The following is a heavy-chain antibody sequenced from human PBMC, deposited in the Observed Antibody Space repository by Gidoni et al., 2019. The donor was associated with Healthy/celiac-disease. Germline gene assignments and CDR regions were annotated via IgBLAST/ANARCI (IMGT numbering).Heavy chain of an antibody. CDR2: IYTSGST. J-gene: IGHJ3*02. Sequence: QVQLQESGPGLVKPSQTLSLTCTVSGGSLSSGSYYWSWIRQPAGKGLEWIGRIYTSGSTNYNPSLKSRVTISVDTSKNQFSLKLSSVTAADTAVYYCASYDYGSGAFDIWGQGTMATVSS. CDR3: ASYDYGSGAFDI. CDR1: GGSLSSGSYY. D-gene: IGHD4-17*01. V-gene: IGHV4-61*02.